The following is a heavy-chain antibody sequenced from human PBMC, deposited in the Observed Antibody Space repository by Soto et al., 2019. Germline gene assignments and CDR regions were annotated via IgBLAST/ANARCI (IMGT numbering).Heavy chain of an antibody. Sequence: GSGLTLVNPTQTLTLTCTFSGFSLSSKGMRVSWIRQPPGKALEWLARIDWDDDKFYSPSLRTRLAISKGTSKNQVVLTMTNVDPMDTATYYCARSPGGFTVATYFFDYWGQGTLVTV. CDR3: ARSPGGFTVATYFFDY. D-gene: IGHD3-16*01. J-gene: IGHJ4*02. V-gene: IGHV2-70*04. CDR1: GFSLSSKGMR. CDR2: IDWDDDK.